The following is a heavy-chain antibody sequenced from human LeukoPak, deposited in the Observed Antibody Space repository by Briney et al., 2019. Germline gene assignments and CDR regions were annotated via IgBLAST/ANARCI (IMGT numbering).Heavy chain of an antibody. CDR1: GFTFSTYG. J-gene: IGHJ6*02. D-gene: IGHD3-10*01. CDR2: IPYDGSNK. Sequence: GRSLRLSCEASGFTFSTYGMHWVRQAPGKGLEWITLIPYDGSNKYYADSVKGRFTISRDNSKNTLYLQMNSLRAEDTAVYYCARCYGSGRGYYGLDVWGQGTTVTVFS. CDR3: ARCYGSGRGYYGLDV. V-gene: IGHV3-30*03.